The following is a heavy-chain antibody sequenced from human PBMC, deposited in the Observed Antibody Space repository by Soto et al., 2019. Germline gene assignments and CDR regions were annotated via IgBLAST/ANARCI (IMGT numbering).Heavy chain of an antibody. CDR3: ARALIQLWPHYYYGMDV. V-gene: IGHV4-30-4*01. D-gene: IGHD5-18*01. CDR1: GGSVSSGDHY. J-gene: IGHJ6*02. Sequence: SETLSLTCTVSGGSVSSGDHYWSWIRQPPGKGLEWIGYIYYSGTTYYNPSLKSRVTISVDTSENQFSLKVNSVTAADTAVYYCARALIQLWPHYYYGMDVWGQGTTVTVSS. CDR2: IYYSGTT.